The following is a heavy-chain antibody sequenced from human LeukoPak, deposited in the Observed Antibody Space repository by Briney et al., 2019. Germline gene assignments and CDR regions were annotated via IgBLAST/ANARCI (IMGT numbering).Heavy chain of an antibody. V-gene: IGHV1-69*13. CDR2: IIPIFGTA. CDR1: GGTFSSYA. CDR3: AREWSVAGKVGDY. D-gene: IGHD6-19*01. J-gene: IGHJ4*02. Sequence: ASVKVSCKASGGTFSSYAISWVRQAPGQGLEWMGGIIPIFGTANYAQKFHGRVTITADESTSTAYMELSSLRSEDTAVYYCAREWSVAGKVGDYWGQGTLVTVSS.